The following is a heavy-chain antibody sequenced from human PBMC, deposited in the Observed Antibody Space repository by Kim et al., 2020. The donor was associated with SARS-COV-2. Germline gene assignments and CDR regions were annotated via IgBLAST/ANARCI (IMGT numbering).Heavy chain of an antibody. CDR1: GYTFTNYH. J-gene: IGHJ2*01. CDR2: MDPVSGNT. Sequence: ASVKVSCKAPGYTFTNYHINWVRQATGQGLEWMGWMDPVSGNTGYAQKVQDRATMTRDASRGTAHMELSSLTYEDTAAYFCVGTIRWGSHDWSFPLWGRG. CDR3: VGTIRWGSHDWSFPL. D-gene: IGHD1-26*01. V-gene: IGHV1-8*01.